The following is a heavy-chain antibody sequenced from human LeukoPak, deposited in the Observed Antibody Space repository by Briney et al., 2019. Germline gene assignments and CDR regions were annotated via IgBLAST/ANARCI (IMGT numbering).Heavy chain of an antibody. J-gene: IGHJ6*03. D-gene: IGHD2-2*01. Sequence: GESLKISCKGSGYSFTSYWIGWVRQMPGKGLEWMGIIYPGGSDTRYSPSFQGQVTISADKSISTAYLQWSSLKASDTAMYYCARLDVVPAAPGGYYYYMDVWGKGTTVTVSS. CDR2: IYPGGSDT. V-gene: IGHV5-51*01. CDR3: ARLDVVPAAPGGYYYYMDV. CDR1: GYSFTSYW.